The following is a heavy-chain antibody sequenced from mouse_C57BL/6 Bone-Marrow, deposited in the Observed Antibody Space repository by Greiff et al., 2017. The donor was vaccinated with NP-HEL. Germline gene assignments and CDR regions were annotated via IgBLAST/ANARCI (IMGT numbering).Heavy chain of an antibody. D-gene: IGHD2-12*01. J-gene: IGHJ3*01. CDR3: AIYYSFY. Sequence: VQLVESGAELVKPGASVKLSCKASGYTFTSYWMHWVKQRPGQGLEWIGMIHPNSGSTNYNEKFKSKATLTVDKSSSTAYMQLSSLTSEDSAVYYCAIYYSFYWGQGTLVTVSA. CDR2: IHPNSGST. V-gene: IGHV1-64*01. CDR1: GYTFTSYW.